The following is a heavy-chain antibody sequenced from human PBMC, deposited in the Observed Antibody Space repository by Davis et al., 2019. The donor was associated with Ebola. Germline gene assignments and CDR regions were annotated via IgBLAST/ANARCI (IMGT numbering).Heavy chain of an antibody. D-gene: IGHD2/OR15-2a*01. CDR2: IDPSDSYT. V-gene: IGHV5-10-1*01. CDR3: ARHFVGKLFGMDV. CDR1: GYSFTSYW. Sequence: GGSLRLSCKGSGYSFTSYWISWVRQMPGKGLEWMGRIDPSDSYTDYSPSFQGHVSISTDKSINTAYLQWNSLKASDTAMYFCARHFVGKLFGMDVWGQGTMVIVSS. J-gene: IGHJ6*02.